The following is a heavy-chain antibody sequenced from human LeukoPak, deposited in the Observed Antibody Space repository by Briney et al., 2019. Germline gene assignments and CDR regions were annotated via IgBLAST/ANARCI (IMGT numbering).Heavy chain of an antibody. CDR1: RFTFSSFW. V-gene: IGHV3-7*04. CDR3: ARGSSSRNVGYFDY. D-gene: IGHD3-10*01. Sequence: PGGSLRLSCVASRFTFSSFWMSWVRQAPGKGLDWVANIKQDESGKYYVDSVKGRFPISRDNAKNSLYLQMDSLRAEDTAIYYCARGSSSRNVGYFDYWGQGTLVTVSS. J-gene: IGHJ4*02. CDR2: IKQDESGK.